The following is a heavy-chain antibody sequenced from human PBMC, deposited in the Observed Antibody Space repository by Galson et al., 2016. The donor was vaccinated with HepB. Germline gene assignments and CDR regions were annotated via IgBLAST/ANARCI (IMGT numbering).Heavy chain of an antibody. Sequence: SLRLSCAASGFTFSSYAMTWVRQAPGKGLDWVSTIRGSGGETHYADSVKGRFTFSRDNSKNTMYVQMTSLRAEDTAVYYCASGTTVTTSNSFWYFDLWGQGTPVTVSS. J-gene: IGHJ2*01. V-gene: IGHV3-23*01. CDR2: IRGSGGET. D-gene: IGHD4-17*01. CDR1: GFTFSSYA. CDR3: ASGTTVTTSNSFWYFDL.